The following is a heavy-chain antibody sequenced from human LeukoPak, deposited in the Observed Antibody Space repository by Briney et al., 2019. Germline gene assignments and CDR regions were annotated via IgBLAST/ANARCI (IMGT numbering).Heavy chain of an antibody. D-gene: IGHD3-10*01. CDR3: ARIYFGSGSFAFDI. CDR1: GYSFTSHW. V-gene: IGHV1-18*04. J-gene: IGHJ3*02. Sequence: GESLKISYKGSGYSFTSHWIGWVRQAPGQGLEWMGWTSAYTGNTNYAQKLQGRVTMTTVTSTTTAYMELRSLISDDTAVYYCARIYFGSGSFAFDIWGQGTMVTVSS. CDR2: TSAYTGNT.